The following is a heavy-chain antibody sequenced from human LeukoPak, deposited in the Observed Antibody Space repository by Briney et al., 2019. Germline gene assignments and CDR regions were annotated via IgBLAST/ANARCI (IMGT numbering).Heavy chain of an antibody. J-gene: IGHJ5*02. CDR1: GYTFTSYY. D-gene: IGHD3-22*01. Sequence: GASVKVSCKASGYTFTSYYMHWVRQAPGQGLEWMGWINPNSGGTNYAQKFQGRVTMTRDTSISTAYMELSRLRSDDTAVYYCARDGVIVVTGNWFDPWGQGTLVTVSS. CDR2: INPNSGGT. CDR3: ARDGVIVVTGNWFDP. V-gene: IGHV1-2*02.